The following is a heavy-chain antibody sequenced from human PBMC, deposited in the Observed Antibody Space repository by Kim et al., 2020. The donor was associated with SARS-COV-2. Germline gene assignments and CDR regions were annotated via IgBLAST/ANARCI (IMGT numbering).Heavy chain of an antibody. V-gene: IGHV1-18*01. CDR2: ISAYNGNT. CDR1: GYTFTSYG. D-gene: IGHD3-22*01. Sequence: ASVKVSCKASGYTFTSYGISWVRQAPGQGLEWMGWISAYNGNTNYAQKLQGRVTMTTDTSTSTAYMELRSLRSDDTAVYYCARSGVPYYYDSSGYYYPYYFDYWGQGTLVTVSS. J-gene: IGHJ4*02. CDR3: ARSGVPYYYDSSGYYYPYYFDY.